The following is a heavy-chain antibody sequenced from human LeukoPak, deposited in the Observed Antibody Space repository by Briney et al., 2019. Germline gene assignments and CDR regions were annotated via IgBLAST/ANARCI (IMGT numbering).Heavy chain of an antibody. D-gene: IGHD3-22*01. CDR1: GGSFSGYY. CDR3: ATARSYDSSGYYYPRSFDY. CDR2: INHSGST. Sequence: SETLSLTCAVYGGSFSGYYWSWIRQPPGKGLEWIGEINHSGSTNYNPSLKSRVTISVDTSKNQFSLKLSSVTAADMAVYYCATARSYDSSGYYYPRSFDYWGQGTLVTVSS. J-gene: IGHJ4*02. V-gene: IGHV4-34*01.